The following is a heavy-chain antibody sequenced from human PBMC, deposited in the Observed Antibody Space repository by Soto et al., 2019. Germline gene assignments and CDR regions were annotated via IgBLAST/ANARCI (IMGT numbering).Heavy chain of an antibody. CDR1: GFTISRNY. D-gene: IGHD5-12*01. J-gene: IGHJ4*02. Sequence: PGGSLRLSCAASGFTISRNYMSWVRQAPGKGLEWVSVIYSAGNTYYADSVKGRFSISRDNSKNTVYLQMNSLRVEDTAVYYCARGRDGYNFLYEPTWGQGTLGTVAS. CDR3: ARGRDGYNFLYEPT. V-gene: IGHV3-53*01. CDR2: IYSAGNT.